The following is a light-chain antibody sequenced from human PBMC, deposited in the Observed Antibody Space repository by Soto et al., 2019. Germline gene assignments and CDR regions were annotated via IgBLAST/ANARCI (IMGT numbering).Light chain of an antibody. CDR1: QSVSSNY. Sequence: EIVLTQSPGTLSLSPGERATLSCRVSQSVSSNYLAWFQQKPGQAPRLLIYTASSRATGIPDRFSGSGSGTDFTLTISRLEPEDFAVYYCQQYGSSPKTFGQGTKVEI. V-gene: IGKV3-20*01. J-gene: IGKJ1*01. CDR2: TAS. CDR3: QQYGSSPKT.